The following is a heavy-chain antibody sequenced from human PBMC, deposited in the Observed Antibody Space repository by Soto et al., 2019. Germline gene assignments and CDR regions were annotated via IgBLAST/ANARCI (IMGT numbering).Heavy chain of an antibody. CDR2: LSGSGDST. J-gene: IGHJ4*02. CDR1: GSTFSHYA. CDR3: AKENIVVVTSGDLDY. V-gene: IGHV3-23*01. Sequence: GVSLRLSGDVSGSTFSHYAMSWVRQAPGKGLEWVSALSGSGDSTYYADSVKGRFTISRDNSKNTLYLQMNSLRAEDTAVYYCAKENIVVVTSGDLDYWGQGTLVTVSS. D-gene: IGHD2-21*02.